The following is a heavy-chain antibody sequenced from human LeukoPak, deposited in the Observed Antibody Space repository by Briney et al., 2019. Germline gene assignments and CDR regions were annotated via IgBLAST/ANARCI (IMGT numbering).Heavy chain of an antibody. CDR2: VLESGDNT. V-gene: IGHV3-23*01. D-gene: IGHD3-10*01. CDR3: AAKTRLSAVTSYYYVDV. Sequence: PGGSLRLSCAASTFTFPTDGMICVRHAPGDGLGWVSSVLESGDNTFYADSVKGRFTISRDNSKNTLYLQMNSLRAEDTAVYYCAAKTRLSAVTSYYYVDVWGKGTTATVSS. J-gene: IGHJ6*03. CDR1: TFTFPTDG.